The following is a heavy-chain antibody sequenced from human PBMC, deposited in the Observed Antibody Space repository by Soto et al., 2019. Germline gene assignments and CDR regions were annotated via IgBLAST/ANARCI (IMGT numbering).Heavy chain of an antibody. D-gene: IGHD3-3*01. Sequence: SETLCLTCAVSGYSISSGYYWGWIRQPPGNGLEWIGSIYHSGSTYYNPSVKSRVTISVDTSKNQFSLKLSSVTAADTAVYYCASERITIFGVVRGGQFDHWGQGTLVTVSS. CDR2: IYHSGST. CDR1: GYSISSGYY. J-gene: IGHJ4*02. CDR3: ASERITIFGVVRGGQFDH. V-gene: IGHV4-38-2*01.